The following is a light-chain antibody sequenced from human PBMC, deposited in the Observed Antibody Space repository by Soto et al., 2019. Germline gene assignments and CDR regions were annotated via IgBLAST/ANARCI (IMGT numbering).Light chain of an antibody. CDR1: QSISSW. CDR3: QQYNSYLLT. V-gene: IGKV1-5*01. CDR2: DAS. J-gene: IGKJ4*01. Sequence: DIQMTQSPSTLSASVGDRVTITCRASQSISSWLAWYQQKPGKAPTLLIYDASSLESGVPSRSSGSGSGTAFTLTISSLQPDDFATYYCQQYNSYLLTFGGGTKVEIK.